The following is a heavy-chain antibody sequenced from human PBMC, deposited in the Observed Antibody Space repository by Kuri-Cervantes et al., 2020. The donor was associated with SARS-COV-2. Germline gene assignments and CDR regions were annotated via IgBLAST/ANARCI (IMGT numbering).Heavy chain of an antibody. Sequence: GSLRLSCTVSGGSISSSSYYWGWIRQPPGKGLEWIGYIYYSGSTNYNPSLKSRVTISVDTSKNQFSLKLSSVTAADTAVYYCARQSSWLPSLWGQGTLVTVSS. CDR1: GGSISSSSYY. V-gene: IGHV4-61*05. CDR2: IYYSGST. CDR3: ARQSSWLPSL. D-gene: IGHD5-12*01. J-gene: IGHJ4*02.